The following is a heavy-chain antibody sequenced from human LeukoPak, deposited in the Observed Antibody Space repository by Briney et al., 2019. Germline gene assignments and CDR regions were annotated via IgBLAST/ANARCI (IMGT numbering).Heavy chain of an antibody. Sequence: SETLSLTCTVSGGSISSYYWSWIRQPPGKGLEWIGYIHYSGSTNYNPSLKSRVTISVDTSKNQFSLKLSSVTAADTAVYYCARVGRYSSGWYFDYWGQGTLVTVSS. CDR1: GGSISSYY. J-gene: IGHJ4*02. CDR3: ARVGRYSSGWYFDY. CDR2: IHYSGST. V-gene: IGHV4-59*01. D-gene: IGHD6-19*01.